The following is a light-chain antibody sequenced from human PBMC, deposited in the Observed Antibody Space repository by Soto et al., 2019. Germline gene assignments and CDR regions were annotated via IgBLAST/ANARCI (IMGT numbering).Light chain of an antibody. Sequence: EIVLTQSPATLSLSPGARATLSCRASQSVSSSLAWYQQKPGQTPRLLIYDVSNRATGIPARFSGSGSGTDFTLTVSSLEPEDFAVYYCQQRSNWPLTFGGGTKVESK. J-gene: IGKJ4*01. CDR3: QQRSNWPLT. CDR2: DVS. V-gene: IGKV3-11*01. CDR1: QSVSSS.